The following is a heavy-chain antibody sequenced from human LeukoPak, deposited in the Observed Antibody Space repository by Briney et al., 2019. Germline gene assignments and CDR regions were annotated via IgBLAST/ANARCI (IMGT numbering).Heavy chain of an antibody. Sequence: AETLSLTCTVSGGCISRYYGSWIRQSPGKGLEGIRYFQCTESTNYILSLKSRVILSVHTSKNQLSLKLSSVTAADTAVYYCARGLFGEFYYYYYVDVWGKGTTVTVS. CDR3: ARGLFGEFYYYYYVDV. D-gene: IGHD3-10*02. V-gene: IGHV4-59*13. CDR1: GGCISRYY. CDR2: FQCTEST. J-gene: IGHJ6*03.